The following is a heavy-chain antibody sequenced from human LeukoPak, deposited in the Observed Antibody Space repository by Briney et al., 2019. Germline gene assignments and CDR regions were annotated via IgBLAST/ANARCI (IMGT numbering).Heavy chain of an antibody. J-gene: IGHJ4*02. CDR3: AKDRPMVGGGLH. D-gene: IGHD3-10*01. CDR2: IRYDGSNK. V-gene: IGHV3-30*02. Sequence: PGGSLRLSCAASGFTFSSYGMHWVRQAPGKGLEWVAFIRYDGSNKYYADSVKGRFTISRDNSKNTLYLQMNSLRAEDTAVYYCAKDRPMVGGGLHWGQGTLVTVSS. CDR1: GFTFSSYG.